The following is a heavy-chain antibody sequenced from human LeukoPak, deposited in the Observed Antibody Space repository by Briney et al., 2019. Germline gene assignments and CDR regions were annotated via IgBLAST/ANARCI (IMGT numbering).Heavy chain of an antibody. CDR2: IYYSGST. CDR3: ARRAPYRDYDSSGYYSWYFDL. Sequence: SETLSLTCTVSGGSISSYYWSWIRQPPGKGLEWIGYIYYSGSTNYNPSLKSRVTISVDTSKNQFSLKLSSVTAADTAVYYCARRAPYRDYDSSGYYSWYFDLWGRGTLVTVSS. V-gene: IGHV4-59*08. D-gene: IGHD3-22*01. J-gene: IGHJ2*01. CDR1: GGSISSYY.